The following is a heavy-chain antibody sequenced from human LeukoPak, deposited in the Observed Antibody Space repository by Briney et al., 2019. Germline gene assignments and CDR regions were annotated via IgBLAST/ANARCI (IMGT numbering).Heavy chain of an antibody. D-gene: IGHD1-26*01. J-gene: IGHJ4*02. CDR1: GFTFSSYA. CDR3: AKGLGTAYYYFDY. CDR2: ISGSGGST. V-gene: IGHV3-23*01. Sequence: PGGSLRLSCAASGFTFSSYAMSWVRQAPGKGLEWVSGISGSGGSTYYADSVKGRFTISRDSSQSTVYLQMSSLRVEDTAVYLCAKGLGTAYYYFDYWGQGALVTVSS.